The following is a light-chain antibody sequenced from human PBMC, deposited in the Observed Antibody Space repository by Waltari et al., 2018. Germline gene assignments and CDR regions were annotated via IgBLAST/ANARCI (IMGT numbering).Light chain of an antibody. CDR1: SSDVGPSNY. CDR2: DVS. V-gene: IGLV2-14*03. CDR3: NSYTTISTWV. J-gene: IGLJ3*02. Sequence: QSALTQPASVSGSPGQSITISCTGTSSDVGPSNYVSWYQQYPGKAPKLIIYDVSYRPSGVSSRFSGSKSGNTGSLTISGLQAEDEADYYCNSYTTISTWVFGGGTKLTVL.